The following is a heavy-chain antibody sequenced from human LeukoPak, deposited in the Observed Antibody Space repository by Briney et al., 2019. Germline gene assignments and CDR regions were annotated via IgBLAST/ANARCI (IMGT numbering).Heavy chain of an antibody. V-gene: IGHV3-30*02. Sequence: GGSLRLSCAASGFTFSNYGMHWVRQAPGKGLEWVAFIWYDGSNRYYADSVKGRFTISRDNSENTLFLQMSSLRPEDTAVYYCAKDPLGFCTRATCRYLDSWGQGTLVTVSS. D-gene: IGHD2-8*01. CDR2: IWYDGSNR. J-gene: IGHJ4*02. CDR3: AKDPLGFCTRATCRYLDS. CDR1: GFTFSNYG.